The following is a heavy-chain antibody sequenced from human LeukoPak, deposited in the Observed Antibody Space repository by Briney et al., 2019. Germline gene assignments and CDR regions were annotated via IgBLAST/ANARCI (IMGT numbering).Heavy chain of an antibody. Sequence: SETLSLTCTVSGGFISSSSYYWGWIRQPPGRGLEWIGSIYYSGSTYYNPSLKSRVTISVDTSKNHCSLKLSSVTAAETVVYYCASGPSSWYYYYYYMDVWGKGTTVTVSS. D-gene: IGHD6-13*01. J-gene: IGHJ6*03. CDR2: IYYSGST. V-gene: IGHV4-39*07. CDR3: ASGPSSWYYYYYYMDV. CDR1: GGFISSSSYY.